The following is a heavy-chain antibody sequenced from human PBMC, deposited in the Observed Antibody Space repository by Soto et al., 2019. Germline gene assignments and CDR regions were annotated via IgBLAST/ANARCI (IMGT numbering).Heavy chain of an antibody. CDR3: AKGGSRAGTPSFAFDI. J-gene: IGHJ3*02. CDR1: GFTFSSYA. Sequence: EVQLLESGGGLVQPGGSLRLSCAASGFTFSSYAMSWVRQAPGKGLEWVSAISGSGGSTYYADSVKGRFTISRDNSTNPLYMQSNSLRAGDTAVYYCAKGGSRAGTPSFAFDIWGQGTMVTVSS. V-gene: IGHV3-23*01. D-gene: IGHD2-15*01. CDR2: ISGSGGST.